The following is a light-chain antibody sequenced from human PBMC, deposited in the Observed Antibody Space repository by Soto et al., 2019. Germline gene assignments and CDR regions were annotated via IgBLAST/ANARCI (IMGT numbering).Light chain of an antibody. J-gene: IGKJ2*01. CDR3: QQYGSSYT. CDR1: QSVSSNY. V-gene: IGKV3-20*01. CDR2: GAS. Sequence: EIVLTQSPGTLSLSPGERATLSCRASQSVSSNYLAWYQQKPGQAPRLFIYGASSRATGIPDRFSGSGSGTDFTLTINRLEPEDFAVYYCQQYGSSYTFGQGTKLEIK.